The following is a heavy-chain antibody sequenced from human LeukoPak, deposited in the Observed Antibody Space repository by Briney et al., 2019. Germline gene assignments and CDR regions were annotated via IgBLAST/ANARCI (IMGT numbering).Heavy chain of an antibody. CDR1: GGSFSGYY. D-gene: IGHD3-3*01. J-gene: IGHJ5*02. CDR2: INHSGST. V-gene: IGHV4-34*01. Sequence: PSETLSLTCAVYGGSFSGYYWSWIRQPPGKGLEWIGEINHSGSTNYNPSLKSRVTISVDTSKNQFSLKLSSVTAADTAVYYCARDIHSRYYDFWSGYSQANWFDPWGQGTLVTVSS. CDR3: ARDIHSRYYDFWSGYSQANWFDP.